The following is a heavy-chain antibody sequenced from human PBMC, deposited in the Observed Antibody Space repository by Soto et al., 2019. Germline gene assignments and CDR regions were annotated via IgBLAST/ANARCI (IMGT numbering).Heavy chain of an antibody. D-gene: IGHD5-12*01. CDR2: IIPILGIA. CDR3: ARVMKGGYDSGNDY. J-gene: IGHJ4*02. CDR1: GGTFSSYT. V-gene: IGHV1-69*02. Sequence: SVKVSCKASGGTFSSYTISWVRQAPGQGLEWMGRIIPILGIANYAQKFQGRVTITADKSTSTAYMELSSLRSEDTAVYYCARVMKGGYDSGNDYWGQGTLVTVSS.